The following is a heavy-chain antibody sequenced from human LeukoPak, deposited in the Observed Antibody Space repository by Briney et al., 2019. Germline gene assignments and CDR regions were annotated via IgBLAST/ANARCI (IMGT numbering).Heavy chain of an antibody. CDR2: IYYSGST. J-gene: IGHJ4*02. Sequence: SQTLSLTCTVSGGSISSGDYYWSWIRQHPGKGLEWIGYIYYSGSTYYNPSLKSRVTISVDTSKNQFSLKLSSVTAADTAVYYCARDNPLELSLDYWGQGTLVTVSS. CDR1: GGSISSGDYY. V-gene: IGHV4-31*03. CDR3: ARDNPLELSLDY. D-gene: IGHD1-7*01.